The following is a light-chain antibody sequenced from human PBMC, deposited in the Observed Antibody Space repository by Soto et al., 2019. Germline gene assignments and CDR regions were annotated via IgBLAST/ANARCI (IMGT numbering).Light chain of an antibody. V-gene: IGKV1-5*01. CDR1: QSISSW. CDR2: DAS. CDR3: QQYNTYSSLT. J-gene: IGKJ4*01. Sequence: DIQMTQSPSTPSASVGERVTITCRASQSISSWLAWYQQKLGRAPRLLIYDASSLESGVPSRFSGSGYGTEFTLTISSLQPDDFATYYCQQYNTYSSLTFGGGTKVDTK.